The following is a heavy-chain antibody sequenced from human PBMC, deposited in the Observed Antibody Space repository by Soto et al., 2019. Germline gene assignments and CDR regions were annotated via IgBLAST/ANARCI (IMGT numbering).Heavy chain of an antibody. CDR3: ARGGTTLADY. J-gene: IGHJ4*02. CDR1: GFTFSSYS. CDR2: ISSSSSYI. D-gene: IGHD1-1*01. V-gene: IGHV3-21*01. Sequence: GSLRLSCAASGFTFSSYSMNWARQAPGKGLEWVSSISSSSSYIYYADSVKGRFTISRDNAKNSLYLQMNSLRAEDTAVYYCARGGTTLADYWGQGTLVTVSS.